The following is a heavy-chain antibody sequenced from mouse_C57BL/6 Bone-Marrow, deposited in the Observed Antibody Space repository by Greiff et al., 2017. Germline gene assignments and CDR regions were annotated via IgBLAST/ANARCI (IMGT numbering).Heavy chain of an antibody. CDR2: IYPGSGST. Sequence: QVQLQPPGAELVKPGASVKMSCKASGYTFTSYWITWVKQRPGQGLEWIGDIYPGSGSTNYNEKFKSKATLTVDTSSSTAYMQLSSLTSEDSAVYYCARDYDYDVDYFDYWGQGTTLTVSS. J-gene: IGHJ2*01. V-gene: IGHV1-55*01. CDR1: GYTFTSYW. D-gene: IGHD2-4*01. CDR3: ARDYDYDVDYFDY.